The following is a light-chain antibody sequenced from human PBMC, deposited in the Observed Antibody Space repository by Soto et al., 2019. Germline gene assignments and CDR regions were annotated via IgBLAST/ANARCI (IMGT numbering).Light chain of an antibody. Sequence: MVMTQSPASLSVSPWETATLSCIASQSVSSNLAWYQQKPGQAPKLLIYGASTMATGSPDRFSGGGSGTDFTLTISRLEPEDFAVYYCQQYGSSPWTFGHGTKVDIK. CDR1: QSVSSN. V-gene: IGKV3-20*01. CDR2: GAS. CDR3: QQYGSSPWT. J-gene: IGKJ1*01.